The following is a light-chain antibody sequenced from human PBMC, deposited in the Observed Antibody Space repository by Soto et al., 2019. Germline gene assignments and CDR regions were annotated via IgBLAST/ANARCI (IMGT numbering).Light chain of an antibody. CDR3: QQYNDWPFT. CDR2: GVS. CDR1: QSVSSN. J-gene: IGKJ3*01. V-gene: IGKV3-15*01. Sequence: EIVMTQSPVTLSVSPGERGTLTCRASQSVSSNLAWYQQKPGQAPRLLIYGVSTRATGIPARFSGSESGTEFTLTISSLQSEDFAVYYCQQYNDWPFTFGPGTKVDIK.